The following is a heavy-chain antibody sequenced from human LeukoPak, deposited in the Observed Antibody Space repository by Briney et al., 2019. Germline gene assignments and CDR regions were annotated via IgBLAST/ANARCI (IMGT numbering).Heavy chain of an antibody. CDR2: IRYDGSNK. V-gene: IGHV3-30*02. CDR3: AKDLPYYYDSSGYLALGLFDY. D-gene: IGHD3-22*01. CDR1: GFTFSSYG. Sequence: PGGSLRLSCAASGFTFSSYGMHWVRQAPGKGLEWVAFIRYDGSNKYYADSVKGRFTISRDNSKNTLYLQMNSLRAEDTAVYYCAKDLPYYYDSSGYLALGLFDYWGQGTLVTVSS. J-gene: IGHJ4*02.